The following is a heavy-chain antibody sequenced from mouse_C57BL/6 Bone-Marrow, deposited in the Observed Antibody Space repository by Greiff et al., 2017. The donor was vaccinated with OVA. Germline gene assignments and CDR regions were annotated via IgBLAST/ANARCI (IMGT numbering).Heavy chain of an antibody. CDR2: IYPGSGST. V-gene: IGHV1-55*01. CDR3: ARKKLDFDD. J-gene: IGHJ2*01. Sequence: QVQLQQPGAELVKPGASVKMSCKASGYTFTSYWITWVKQRPGQGPEWIGDIYPGSGSTNYNEKFKGKATLTVETSSSTAYMQLSSLTSEDSAVYYCARKKLDFDDWGQGTTLTVSS. D-gene: IGHD3-1*01. CDR1: GYTFTSYW.